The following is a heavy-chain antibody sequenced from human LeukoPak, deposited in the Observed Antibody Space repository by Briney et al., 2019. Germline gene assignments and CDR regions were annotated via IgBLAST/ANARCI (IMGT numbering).Heavy chain of an antibody. D-gene: IGHD2-2*02. CDR2: ISGSGGST. Sequence: GGSLRLSCAASGFTFSSYAMSWVRQAPGKGLEWVSAISGSGGSTCYADSVKGRFTISRDNSKNTLYLQMNSLRAEDTAVYYCAKEYCSSTSCYIGYFQHWGQGTLVTVSS. CDR3: AKEYCSSTSCYIGYFQH. CDR1: GFTFSSYA. V-gene: IGHV3-23*01. J-gene: IGHJ1*01.